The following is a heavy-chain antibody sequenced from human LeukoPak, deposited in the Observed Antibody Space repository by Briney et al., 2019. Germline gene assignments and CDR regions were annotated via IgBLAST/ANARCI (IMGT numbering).Heavy chain of an antibody. J-gene: IGHJ6*03. CDR3: ARHSNNYYYYMDV. CDR1: GYSLTSYW. CDR2: IYPGDSDT. V-gene: IGHV5-51*01. D-gene: IGHD1/OR15-1a*01. Sequence: GESLQISCKGSGYSLTSYWIGWVRQLPGKGLEGMGIIYPGDSDTRYSPSFQGQVTISADKSISTAYLQWSSLKASDTAMYYCARHSNNYYYYMDVWGKGTTVTVSS.